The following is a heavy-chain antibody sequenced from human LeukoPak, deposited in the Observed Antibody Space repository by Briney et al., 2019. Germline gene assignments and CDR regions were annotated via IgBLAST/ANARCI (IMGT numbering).Heavy chain of an antibody. CDR3: AVRYSGSWYLFDY. Sequence: GGSLRLSCAASGFTFASLGVHWVRQAPGEGLEWVAFVEHDGTTKYYADSVKGRFSVSRDNSKNTLFLQMNSLRAEDTAVYYCAVRYSGSWYLFDYWGQGTLVTVSS. CDR2: VEHDGTTK. V-gene: IGHV3-30*02. CDR1: GFTFASLG. J-gene: IGHJ4*02. D-gene: IGHD6-13*01.